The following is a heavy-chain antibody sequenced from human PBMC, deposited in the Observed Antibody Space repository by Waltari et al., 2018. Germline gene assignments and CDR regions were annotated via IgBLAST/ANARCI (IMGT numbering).Heavy chain of an antibody. J-gene: IGHJ3*02. CDR1: GFTFDDYT. D-gene: IGHD3-16*01. CDR3: ARDPPFIRAFDI. Sequence: VQLVESGGVVVQPGGSLRLSCAASGFTFDDYTMHWVRQAPGKGLEWIGRIYTSGSTNYNPSLKSRVTISVDTSKNQFSLKLSSVTAADTAVYYCARDPPFIRAFDIWGQGTMVTVSS. V-gene: IGHV4-4*07. CDR2: IYTSGST.